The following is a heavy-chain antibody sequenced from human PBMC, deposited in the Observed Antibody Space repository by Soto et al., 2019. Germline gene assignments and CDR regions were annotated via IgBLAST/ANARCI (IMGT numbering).Heavy chain of an antibody. V-gene: IGHV1-69*01. CDR2: IIPIFGTA. CDR3: ARESCTNGVCYWVGNWFDP. CDR1: GGTFSSYA. J-gene: IGHJ5*02. Sequence: QVQLVQSGAGVKKPGSSVKVSCKASGGTFSSYAISWVRQAPGQGLEWMGGIIPIFGTANYAQKFQGRVTITADESTSTAYMELSSLRSEDTAVYYCARESCTNGVCYWVGNWFDPWGQGTLVTVSS. D-gene: IGHD2-8*01.